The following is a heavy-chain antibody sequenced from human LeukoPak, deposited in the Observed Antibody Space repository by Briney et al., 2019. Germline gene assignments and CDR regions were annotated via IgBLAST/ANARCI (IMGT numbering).Heavy chain of an antibody. CDR2: ISSSSSYI. CDR3: ARDHYGLAGAFDI. CDR1: GFTFSSYS. V-gene: IGHV3-21*01. D-gene: IGHD3-10*01. Sequence: GGSLRLSCAASGFTFSSYSMNWVRQAPGKGLEWVSSISSSSSYIYYADSVKGRFTISRDNAKNSLYLQMNSLRAEDTAVYYCARDHYGLAGAFDIWGQGTMVTVSS. J-gene: IGHJ3*02.